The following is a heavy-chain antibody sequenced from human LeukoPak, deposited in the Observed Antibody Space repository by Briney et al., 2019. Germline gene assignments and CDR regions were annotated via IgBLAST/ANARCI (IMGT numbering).Heavy chain of an antibody. J-gene: IGHJ4*02. D-gene: IGHD6-19*01. V-gene: IGHV3-74*01. CDR3: VRSSGWPGY. CDR2: INSDGSNI. CDR1: GFTLSSYW. Sequence: PGGSLRLSCAASGFTLSSYWMHWVRQAPGEGLVWVSRINSDGSNINYADSVKGRFTISRDNAKNTLYLQTNSLRVEDTAVYYCVRSSGWPGYWGQGTMVTVSS.